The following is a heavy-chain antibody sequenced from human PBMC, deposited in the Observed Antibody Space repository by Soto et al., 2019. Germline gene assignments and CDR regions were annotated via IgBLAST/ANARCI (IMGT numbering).Heavy chain of an antibody. CDR3: AKVPAAGTQSGIDY. J-gene: IGHJ4*02. V-gene: IGHV3-23*01. CDR1: GFTFSNYP. Sequence: EVQVLESGGTLVQPGGSLRLTCAASGFTFSNYPMTWVRQAPGKGLEWVSVISGSGATTYYADSVKGRFTISRDNSKSTMYLQMNSLRVEDTAVYYCAKVPAAGTQSGIDYWGQGTLVTVSS. D-gene: IGHD6-13*01. CDR2: ISGSGATT.